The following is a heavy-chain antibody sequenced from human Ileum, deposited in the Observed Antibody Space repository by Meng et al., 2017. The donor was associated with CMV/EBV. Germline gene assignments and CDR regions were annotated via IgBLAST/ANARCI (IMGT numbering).Heavy chain of an antibody. J-gene: IGHJ4*02. D-gene: IGHD3-3*01. Sequence: YYWSWSRQPPGKGLEWIGYIYYSGSTYYNPSLKSRVTISVDTSKNQFSLKLSSVTAADTAVYYCARGPRTYYDFWSGYSDEYYFDYWGQGTLVTVSS. CDR2: IYYSGST. CDR1: YY. CDR3: ARGPRTYYDFWSGYSDEYYFDY. V-gene: IGHV4-30-4*08.